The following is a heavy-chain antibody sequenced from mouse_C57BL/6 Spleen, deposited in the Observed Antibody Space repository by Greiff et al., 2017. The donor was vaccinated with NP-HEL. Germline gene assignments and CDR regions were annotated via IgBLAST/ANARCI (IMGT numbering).Heavy chain of an antibody. Sequence: QVQLQQPGAELVRPGSSVKLSCKASGYTFTSYWMHWVKQRPIQGLEWIGNIDPSDSETHYIQKFKDKATLTVDKSSSTAYMQLSSLTSEDSAVYYCARSVYYGSSSRYAMDYWGQGTSVTVSS. J-gene: IGHJ4*01. CDR2: IDPSDSET. CDR3: ARSVYYGSSSRYAMDY. CDR1: GYTFTSYW. V-gene: IGHV1-52*01. D-gene: IGHD1-1*01.